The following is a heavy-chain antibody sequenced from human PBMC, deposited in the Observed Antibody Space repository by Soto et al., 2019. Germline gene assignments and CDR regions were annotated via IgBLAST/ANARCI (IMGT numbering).Heavy chain of an antibody. J-gene: IGHJ5*02. D-gene: IGHD2-2*01. CDR2: INHSGST. CDR1: GGSFSGYY. CDR3: ARVKGLIYCSSTSCYVWFDP. V-gene: IGHV4-34*01. Sequence: SETLSLTCAVYGGSFSGYYWSWIRQPPGKGLEWIGEINHSGSTNYNPSLKSRVTISVDTSKNQFSLKLSSVTAADTAVYYCARVKGLIYCSSTSCYVWFDPWGQGTLVTVSS.